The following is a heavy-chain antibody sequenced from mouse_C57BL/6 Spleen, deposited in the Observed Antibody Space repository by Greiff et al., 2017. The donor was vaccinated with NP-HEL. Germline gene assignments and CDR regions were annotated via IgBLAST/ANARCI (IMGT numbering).Heavy chain of an antibody. J-gene: IGHJ3*01. D-gene: IGHD2-2*01. CDR1: GYTFTSYW. CDR2: LDPSDSYT. V-gene: IGHV1-69*01. Sequence: QVQLQQPGAELVMPGASVKLSCKASGYTFTSYWMHWVKQRPGQGLEWIGELDPSDSYTNYNQKFKGKSTLTVDKSSSTAYMQLSSLTSEDSAVYYCARKRGYDEGWFAYWGQGTLVTVSA. CDR3: ARKRGYDEGWFAY.